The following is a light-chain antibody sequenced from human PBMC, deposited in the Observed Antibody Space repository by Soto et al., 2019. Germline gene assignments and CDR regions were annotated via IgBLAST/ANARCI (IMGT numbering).Light chain of an antibody. CDR1: QSVSSSY. CDR3: QQYDSSPRT. CDR2: DAS. J-gene: IGKJ1*01. V-gene: IGKV3-20*01. Sequence: EILLTQSPGTLSLSPGERATLSCRASQSVSSSYLAWYQQTPGQAPRLLIYDASSRDTGIPDRFSGGGSGTDFTLTISRLEPEDFAVYYCQQYDSSPRTFGQGTKVDIK.